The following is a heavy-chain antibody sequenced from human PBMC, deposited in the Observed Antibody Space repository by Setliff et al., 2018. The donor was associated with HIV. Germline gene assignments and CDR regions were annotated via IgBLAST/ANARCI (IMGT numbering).Heavy chain of an antibody. Sequence: ASVKVSCKASGYSFTNYYIHWVRQAPGQGLEWMGKISPGGGSTSKEQKFQGRFTMTRDTSTSTVYTELSSLRSEDTAVYYCARGPLVVPTHYYMDLWGKGTTVTVSS. V-gene: IGHV1-46*01. D-gene: IGHD3-22*01. CDR2: ISPGGGST. CDR3: ARGPLVVPTHYYMDL. CDR1: GYSFTNYY. J-gene: IGHJ6*03.